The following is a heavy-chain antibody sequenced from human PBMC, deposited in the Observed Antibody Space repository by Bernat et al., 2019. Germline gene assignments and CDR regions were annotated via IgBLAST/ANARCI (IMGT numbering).Heavy chain of an antibody. V-gene: IGHV3-66*01. Sequence: EVQLVESGGGLVQPGGSLRLSCAASGFTVSSNYMSWVRQAPGKGLAWVSVIYSGGSTYYADSMKGRFTISRDNSKNTLYLQMNSLRAEDTAVYYCATYDSSGPGAFDIWGQGTMVTVSS. CDR2: IYSGGST. D-gene: IGHD3-22*01. J-gene: IGHJ3*02. CDR3: ATYDSSGPGAFDI. CDR1: GFTVSSNY.